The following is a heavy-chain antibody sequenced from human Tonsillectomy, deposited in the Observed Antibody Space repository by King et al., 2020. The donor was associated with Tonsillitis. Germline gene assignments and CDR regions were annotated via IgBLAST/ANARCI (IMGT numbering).Heavy chain of an antibody. Sequence: VQLVESGGGVVQPGRSLRLSCAASGFTFRSYAMHWVRQAPGKWLEWVAIVSYDGGDKYYADSVKGRLTISRDNSKNTLYLQMHGLRAEDTAVYYCVRVPSSTRWGMTYGMAVWGQGTTLTVSS. CDR2: VSYDGGDK. D-gene: IGHD1-26*01. CDR1: GFTFRSYA. CDR3: VRVPSSTRWGMTYGMAV. J-gene: IGHJ6*02. V-gene: IGHV3-30*04.